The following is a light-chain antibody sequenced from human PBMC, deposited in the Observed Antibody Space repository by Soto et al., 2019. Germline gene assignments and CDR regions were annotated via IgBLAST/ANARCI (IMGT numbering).Light chain of an antibody. Sequence: DIQMTQSPSSLSASVGDRVSITCRASQTINNYLNWFQQKPGEAPNLLIYTASTLQSGVPSRFSRSGSGTDCTHTISNLQPDDVATYYYQQCYDTPLTFGQGTQLEI. CDR2: TAS. CDR3: QQCYDTPLT. J-gene: IGKJ5*01. V-gene: IGKV1-39*01. CDR1: QTINNY.